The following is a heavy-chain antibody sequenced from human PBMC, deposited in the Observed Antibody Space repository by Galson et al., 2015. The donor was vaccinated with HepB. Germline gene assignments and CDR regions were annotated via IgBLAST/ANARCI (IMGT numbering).Heavy chain of an antibody. V-gene: IGHV3-33*01. D-gene: IGHD1-7*01. J-gene: IGHJ6*03. Sequence: SLRLSCAASGSTFSSYGMHWVRQAPGKGLEWVAVIWYDGSNKYYADSVKGRFTISRDNSKNTLYLQMNSLRAEDTAVYYCARRRNYASASYMDVWGKGTTVTVSS. CDR1: GSTFSSYG. CDR2: IWYDGSNK. CDR3: ARRRNYASASYMDV.